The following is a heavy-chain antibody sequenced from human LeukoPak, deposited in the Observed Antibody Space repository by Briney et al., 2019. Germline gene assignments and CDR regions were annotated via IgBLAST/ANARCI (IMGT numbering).Heavy chain of an antibody. CDR2: ISSSGSTI. CDR1: GFTFSDYY. J-gene: IGHJ6*02. Sequence: GGSLRLSCAASGFTFSDYYMSWIRQAPGKGLEWVSYISSSGSTIYYADSVKGRFTISRDNAKNTLYLQMNSLRAEDTAVYYCANIGYDIEPGDYYYGMDVWGQGTTVTVSS. CDR3: ANIGYDIEPGDYYYGMDV. D-gene: IGHD5-12*01. V-gene: IGHV3-11*04.